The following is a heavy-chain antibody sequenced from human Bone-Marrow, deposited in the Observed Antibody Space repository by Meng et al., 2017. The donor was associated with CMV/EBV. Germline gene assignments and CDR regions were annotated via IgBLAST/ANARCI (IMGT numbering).Heavy chain of an antibody. CDR1: GFTFSSYE. V-gene: IGHV3-48*03. J-gene: IGHJ6*02. CDR2: ISSSGSTI. CDR3: ARDLYCSSTSCFIRYYYYGMDV. Sequence: GGSLRLSCAASGFTFSSYEMNWVRQAPGKGLEWVSYISSSGSTIYYADSVKGRFTISRDNAKTSLYLQMNSLRAEDTAVYYCARDLYCSSTSCFIRYYYYGMDVWGQGTTVTVSS. D-gene: IGHD2-2*01.